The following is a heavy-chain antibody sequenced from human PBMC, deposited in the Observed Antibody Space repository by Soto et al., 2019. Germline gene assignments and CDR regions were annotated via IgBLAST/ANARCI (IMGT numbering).Heavy chain of an antibody. J-gene: IGHJ4*02. CDR2: IYYSGST. CDR1: GGSISSGGYY. CDR3: ARVYCISTSCDPVGLDY. D-gene: IGHD2-2*01. V-gene: IGHV4-31*03. Sequence: QVQLQESGPGLVKPSQTLSLTCTVSGGSISSGGYYWSWIRQHPGKGLEWIGYIYYSGSTYYNPSLKSRVTISVDTSKNQFSLKLSSVTAADTAVYYCARVYCISTSCDPVGLDYWGQGTLVTVSS.